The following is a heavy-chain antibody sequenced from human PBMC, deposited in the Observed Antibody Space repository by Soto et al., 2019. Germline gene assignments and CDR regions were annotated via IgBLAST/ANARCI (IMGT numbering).Heavy chain of an antibody. CDR2: IQTKRQNYIT. D-gene: IGHD2-21*01. J-gene: IGHJ4*02. CDR3: TSIRGTFRY. CDR1: GFSFSDHF. Sequence: GGSLRLSCAASGFSFSDHFMDCVRQTPGKGLQWVGRIQTKRQNYITQYATSLEGRFSISRDDSENSLYLQVNRLKTEDTAVYFCTSIRGTFRYWGPGTLVTVSS. V-gene: IGHV3-72*01.